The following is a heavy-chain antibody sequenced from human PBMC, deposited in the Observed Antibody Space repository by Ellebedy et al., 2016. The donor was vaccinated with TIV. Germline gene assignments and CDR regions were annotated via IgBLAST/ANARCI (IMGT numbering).Heavy chain of an antibody. CDR2: ISPADSHL. Sequence: KVSCKGFGYSFTNYWIVWVRQMPGKGLEWMGVISPADSHLRSSPSFQGQVTISADKSISTAYLQWSSLKASDRAMYYCARQSQGGGESGVFDIWGQGTLLTVSS. V-gene: IGHV5-51*01. J-gene: IGHJ3*02. CDR1: GYSFTNYW. CDR3: ARQSQGGGESGVFDI. D-gene: IGHD3-16*01.